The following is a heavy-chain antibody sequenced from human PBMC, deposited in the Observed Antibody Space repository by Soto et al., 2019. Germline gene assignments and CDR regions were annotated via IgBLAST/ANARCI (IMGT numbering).Heavy chain of an antibody. Sequence: QVQLVESGGGVVQPGRSLRLSCAASGFTFSSYGMHWVRQAPGKGLEWVAVIWYDGSNKYYADSVKGRFTISRDNXXNTLYLQMNSLRAEDTAVYYCARERDSSGYTRLDYWGQGTLVTVSS. CDR2: IWYDGSNK. J-gene: IGHJ4*02. CDR1: GFTFSSYG. V-gene: IGHV3-33*01. D-gene: IGHD3-22*01. CDR3: ARERDSSGYTRLDY.